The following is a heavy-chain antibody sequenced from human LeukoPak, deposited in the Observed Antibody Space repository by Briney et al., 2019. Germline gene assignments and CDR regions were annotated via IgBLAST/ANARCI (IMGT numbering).Heavy chain of an antibody. D-gene: IGHD3-22*01. Sequence: SQTLSLTCTVSGGSIRSGDYYWSWIRQPPGKGLEWIGYIYYSGSIYYSPSLKSRVTISVDTSKNQFSLKLSSVTAADTAVYYCARGDDSSGYSPFDYWGQGILVTVSS. V-gene: IGHV4-30-4*01. CDR1: GGSIRSGDYY. CDR2: IYYSGSI. J-gene: IGHJ4*02. CDR3: ARGDDSSGYSPFDY.